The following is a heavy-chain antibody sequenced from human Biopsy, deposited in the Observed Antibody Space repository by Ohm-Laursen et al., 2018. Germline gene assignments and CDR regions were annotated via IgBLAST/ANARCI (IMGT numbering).Heavy chain of an antibody. CDR1: GGSISSGGSY. D-gene: IGHD5-24*01. Sequence: GTLSLTCTVSGGSISSGGSYWSWIRQPPGKALEWIGYIYFTGRTSYNPSLKSRVTMSVNTSKKQFSLRLSSATAADTAVYYCASAGYNPDWNFDLWGRGTRVTVSS. CDR3: ASAGYNPDWNFDL. J-gene: IGHJ2*01. CDR2: IYFTGRT. V-gene: IGHV4-61*08.